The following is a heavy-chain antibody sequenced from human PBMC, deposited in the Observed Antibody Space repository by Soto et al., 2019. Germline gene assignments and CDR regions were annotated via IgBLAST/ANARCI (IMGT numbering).Heavy chain of an antibody. V-gene: IGHV3-30-3*01. CDR2: ISYDGSNK. Sequence: LKLSCAASGFTFSSYAMHWVRQAPGKGLEWVAVISYDGSNKYYADSVKGRFTISRDNSKNTLYLQMNSLRAEDTAVYYCARPTTVTTRLAAFDIWGQGTMVTVSS. D-gene: IGHD4-17*01. J-gene: IGHJ3*02. CDR3: ARPTTVTTRLAAFDI. CDR1: GFTFSSYA.